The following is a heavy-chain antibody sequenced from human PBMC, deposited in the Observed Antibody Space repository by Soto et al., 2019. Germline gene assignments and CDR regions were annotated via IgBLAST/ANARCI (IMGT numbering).Heavy chain of an antibody. Sequence: ALSLTCVILGDIVSSNSAAWNWIRQSQSRGLEWLGRTYYRSKWYSDYGISVRGRISITPDTSKNLLSLHLNSLTPEETALYDRARSTSNWYLDPWGQVNLVTVSS. CDR3: ARSTSNWYLDP. J-gene: IGHJ5*02. V-gene: IGHV6-1*01. CDR1: GDIVSSNSAA. D-gene: IGHD6-13*01. CDR2: TYYRSKWYS.